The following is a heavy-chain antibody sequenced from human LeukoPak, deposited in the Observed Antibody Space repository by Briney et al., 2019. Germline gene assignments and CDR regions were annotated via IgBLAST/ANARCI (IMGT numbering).Heavy chain of an antibody. D-gene: IGHD3-22*01. CDR3: ARGIYDSSGYYGRRYYYYMDV. J-gene: IGHJ6*03. Sequence: PSETLSLTCTVSGGSISSGSYYWSWIRQPPGKGLEWIGYIYYSGSTNYNPSLKSRVTISVDTSKNQFSLKLSSVTAADTAVYYCARGIYDSSGYYGRRYYYYMDVWGKGTTVTISS. CDR2: IYYSGST. CDR1: GGSISSGSYY. V-gene: IGHV4-61*01.